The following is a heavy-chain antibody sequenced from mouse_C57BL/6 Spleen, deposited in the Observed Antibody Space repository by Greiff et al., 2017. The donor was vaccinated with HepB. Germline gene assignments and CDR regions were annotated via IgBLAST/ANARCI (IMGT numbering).Heavy chain of an antibody. V-gene: IGHV1-61*01. Sequence: VQLQQSGAELVRPGSSVKLSCKASGYTFTRYRMEWVKQRPGQGLEWIGNIYTSDSETQYNQKFKDKATLTVDKSSITAYMPLSSLTSEDSSFYDGAIFYGSGDYSMDYWGQGTAGTVSS. J-gene: IGHJ4*01. CDR3: AIFYGSGDYSMDY. CDR2: IYTSDSET. D-gene: IGHD1-1*01. CDR1: GYTFTRYR.